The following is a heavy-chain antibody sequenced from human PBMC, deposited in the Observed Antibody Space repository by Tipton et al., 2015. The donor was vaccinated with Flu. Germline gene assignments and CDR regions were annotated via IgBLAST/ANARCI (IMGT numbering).Heavy chain of an antibody. Sequence: SLRLSCAASGFTFDDYGMSWVRQAPGMGLEWVAGIKWNGANTGYADSVRGRFTITRDNARNTIFLQMNRLRVDDTALYYCTKGRELDFDASDVWGQGTMVTVS. J-gene: IGHJ3*01. V-gene: IGHV3-20*04. CDR1: GFTFDDYG. CDR3: TKGRELDFDASDV. CDR2: IKWNGANT. D-gene: IGHD3-3*01.